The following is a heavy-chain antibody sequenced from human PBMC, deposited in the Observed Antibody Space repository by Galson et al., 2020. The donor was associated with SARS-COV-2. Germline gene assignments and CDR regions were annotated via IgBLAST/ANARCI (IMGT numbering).Heavy chain of an antibody. CDR1: GGSISSSSYS. CDR3: ARQSLSYYFYAMDV. Sequence: ETSETLSLTCTVSGGSISSSSYSWGWIRQPPGKGLEWIGSTYYSGSTYYNPSLKSRVTIAVDMSKTQVSLNLSSVTAADTAVYYCARQSLSYYFYAMDVWGQGTTVTVSS. V-gene: IGHV4-39*01. J-gene: IGHJ6*02. CDR2: TYYSGST. D-gene: IGHD3-16*01.